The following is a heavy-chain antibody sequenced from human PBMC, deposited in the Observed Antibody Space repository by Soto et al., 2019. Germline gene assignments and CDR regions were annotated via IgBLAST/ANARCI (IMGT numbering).Heavy chain of an antibody. V-gene: IGHV3-30-3*01. CDR1: GFTFSSYA. J-gene: IGHJ6*02. D-gene: IGHD5-12*01. Sequence: QVQLVESGGGVVQPGRSLRLSCAASGFTFSSYAMHWVRQAPGKGLEWVAVISYDGSNKYYADSVKGRFTISRDNSKNTLYLQMNCLRAEDTAVYYCARGGGYDSALRSQYYYYGMDVWGQGTTVTVSS. CDR3: ARGGGYDSALRSQYYYYGMDV. CDR2: ISYDGSNK.